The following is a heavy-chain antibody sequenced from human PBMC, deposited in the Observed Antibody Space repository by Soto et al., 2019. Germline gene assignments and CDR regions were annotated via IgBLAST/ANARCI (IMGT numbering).Heavy chain of an antibody. CDR1: SASIITEQR. J-gene: IGHJ4*02. CDR3: ARSFGWYAIDH. V-gene: IGHV4-4*02. CDR2: IHHSGST. Sequence: QMQLQESGPGLVKPSETLSLTCAVSSASIITEQRWTWVRQPPGKGLEWIGEIHHSGSTNNNPSRRSRVTMSVDKSKHQCSLNLNSVTAADTALYYCARSFGWYAIDHWGQGTLVIVSS. D-gene: IGHD6-19*01.